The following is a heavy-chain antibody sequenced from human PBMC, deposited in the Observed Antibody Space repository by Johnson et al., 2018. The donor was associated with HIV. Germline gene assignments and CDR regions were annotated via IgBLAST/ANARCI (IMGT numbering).Heavy chain of an antibody. CDR1: GFTFSSYG. Sequence: QVQLVESGGGVVQPGRSLRLSCAASGFTFSSYGMHWVRQVPGNGLEWVTFIQYDGTNKYYADSVKGRFTISRDNSKTTLYLQMNSLRAEDTAVYYCAKDLRSGNRREAFDIWGQGTMVTVSS. J-gene: IGHJ3*02. V-gene: IGHV3-30*02. CDR3: AKDLRSGNRREAFDI. D-gene: IGHD1-14*01. CDR2: IQYDGTNK.